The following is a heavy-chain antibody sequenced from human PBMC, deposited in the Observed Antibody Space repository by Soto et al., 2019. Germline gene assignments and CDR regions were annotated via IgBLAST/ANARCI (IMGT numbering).Heavy chain of an antibody. CDR3: ARDLGVYISRWDYYYYYGMDV. J-gene: IGHJ6*02. CDR2: IIPIFGTA. CDR1: GGTFSSYA. D-gene: IGHD2-8*01. V-gene: IGHV1-69*13. Sequence: GASVKVSCKASGGTFSSYAISWVRQAPGQGLEWMGGIIPIFGTANYAQKFQGRVTITADESTSTAYMELSSLRSEDTAVYYCARDLGVYISRWDYYYYYGMDVWRQGTTVTVSS.